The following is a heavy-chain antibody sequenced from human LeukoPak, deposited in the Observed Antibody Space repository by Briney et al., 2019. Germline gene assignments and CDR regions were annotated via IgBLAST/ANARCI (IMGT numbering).Heavy chain of an antibody. D-gene: IGHD1-1*01. CDR1: GGSISNYY. CDR2: IYYSGST. Sequence: SETLSLTCTVSGGSISNYYWSWIRQSPVKGLEWIGFIYYSGSTNYNPSLKSRVTISVDTSKNQFSLKLSSVTAADTAVYYCTRARRWNAAVEGWWFDPWGQGTLVTVSS. CDR3: TRARRWNAAVEGWWFDP. V-gene: IGHV4-59*01. J-gene: IGHJ5*02.